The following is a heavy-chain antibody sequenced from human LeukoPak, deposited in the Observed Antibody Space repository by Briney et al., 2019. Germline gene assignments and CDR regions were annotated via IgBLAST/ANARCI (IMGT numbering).Heavy chain of an antibody. CDR2: IYYSGST. CDR1: GGSFSSYY. V-gene: IGHV4-59*01. CDR3: ARVPSYYDYVWGSYRSGAFDI. Sequence: SETLSLTCAVYGGSFSSYYWSWIRQPPGKGLEWIGYIYYSGSTNYNPSPKSRVTMSVDTSKNQFSLKLSSVTAADTAVYYCARVPSYYDYVWGSYRSGAFDIWGQGTMVTVSS. J-gene: IGHJ3*02. D-gene: IGHD3-16*02.